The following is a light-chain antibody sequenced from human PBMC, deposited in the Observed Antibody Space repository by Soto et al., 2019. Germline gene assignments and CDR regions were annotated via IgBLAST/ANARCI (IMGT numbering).Light chain of an antibody. CDR3: QQYDNLPLT. J-gene: IGKJ4*01. CDR1: RDISNY. Sequence: DIQMTQSPSSLSASVGDRVTITCQASRDISNYLNWYQQKPGKAPKLLIYDASNLETGVPSRLSGSGSGTDFTFTINSLQPEDIATYYCQQYDNLPLTFGGGTKVEIK. V-gene: IGKV1-33*01. CDR2: DAS.